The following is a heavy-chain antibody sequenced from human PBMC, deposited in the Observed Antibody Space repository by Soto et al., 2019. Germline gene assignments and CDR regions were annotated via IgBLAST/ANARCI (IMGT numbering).Heavy chain of an antibody. Sequence: PGGSLRLSCAASGFTFSSYAMHWVRQAPGKGLEWVAVISYDGSNKYYADSVKGRFTISRDNSKNTLYLQMNSLRAEDTAVYYCARDRLSAPPWANSSGYYYYGMDVWGQGTTVTVSS. CDR3: ARDRLSAPPWANSSGYYYYGMDV. D-gene: IGHD6-25*01. CDR2: ISYDGSNK. CDR1: GFTFSSYA. J-gene: IGHJ6*02. V-gene: IGHV3-30-3*01.